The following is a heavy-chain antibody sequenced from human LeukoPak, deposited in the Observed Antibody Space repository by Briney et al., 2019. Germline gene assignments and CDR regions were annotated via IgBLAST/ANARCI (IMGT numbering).Heavy chain of an antibody. D-gene: IGHD3-10*01. CDR1: GFTFSSYS. CDR2: ISSSSSTI. V-gene: IGHV3-48*04. Sequence: GGSLRLSCAASGFTFSSYSMNWVRQAPGKGLEWVSYISSSSSTIYYADSVKGRFTISRDNAKNSLYLQMNSLRAEDTAVYYCAATWGRLLWFGEYKRDAFDIWGQGTMVTVSS. CDR3: AATWGRLLWFGEYKRDAFDI. J-gene: IGHJ3*02.